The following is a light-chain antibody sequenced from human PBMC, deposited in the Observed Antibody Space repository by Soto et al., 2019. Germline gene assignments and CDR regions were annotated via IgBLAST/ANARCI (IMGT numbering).Light chain of an antibody. CDR3: QTWGTGIHV. J-gene: IGLJ1*01. V-gene: IGLV4-69*01. CDR1: SGHSSYA. Sequence: QLVLTQSPSASASLGASVKLTCTLSSGHSSYAIEWHQQQPEKGPRYLMKLNSDGSHSKGDWIPDRFSGSSSGAERYLIISSLQSEDESDYYCQTWGTGIHVFGTGTKLTVL. CDR2: LNSDGSH.